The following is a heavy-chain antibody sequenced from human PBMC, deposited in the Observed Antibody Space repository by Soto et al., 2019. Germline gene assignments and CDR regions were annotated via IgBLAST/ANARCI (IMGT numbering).Heavy chain of an antibody. D-gene: IGHD3-3*01. CDR2: VWYEGSNQ. CDR3: ARDRQFWGGSYVVFAYKYGMDV. V-gene: IGHV3-33*01. Sequence: QVQLVESGRGVVQPGGSLRLSCAASGFTFSSYGMHWVRQAPGKGLQWVALVWYEGSNQYYADSVKGRFTISRDNSKNPLYLKLNRLGAEDTGVYFCARDRQFWGGSYVVFAYKYGMDVWGQGTTVTVSS. J-gene: IGHJ6*02. CDR1: GFTFSSYG.